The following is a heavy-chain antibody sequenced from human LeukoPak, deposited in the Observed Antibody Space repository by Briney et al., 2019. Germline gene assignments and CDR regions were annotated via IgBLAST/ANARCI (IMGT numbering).Heavy chain of an antibody. V-gene: IGHV3-20*04. J-gene: IGHJ1*01. CDR2: INWIGDTT. CDR1: GFTFDDYG. D-gene: IGHD1-1*01. Sequence: RPRGSLRPSCAASGFTFDDYGMTWVRQVPGKGLEWIAEINWIGDTTRYGDSVKGRFTISRDNAKNSLDLQINSLRVEDTAFYYCATNPPGRTYLQDWGQGTLVTVSS. CDR3: ATNPPGRTYLQD.